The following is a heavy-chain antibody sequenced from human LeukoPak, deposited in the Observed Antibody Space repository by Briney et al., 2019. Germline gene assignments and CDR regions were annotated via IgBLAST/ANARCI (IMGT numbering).Heavy chain of an antibody. V-gene: IGHV3-21*01. J-gene: IGHJ4*02. CDR2: ISSSSSYI. D-gene: IGHD6-19*01. CDR3: ARDDAGIAVAGKGGTDY. Sequence: GGSLRLSCAASGFTFSSYSMNWVRQAPGKGLEWVSSISSSSSYIYYADSVKGRFTISRDNAKNSLYLQMNSLRAEDTAVYYCARDDAGIAVAGKGGTDYWGQGTLVTVSS. CDR1: GFTFSSYS.